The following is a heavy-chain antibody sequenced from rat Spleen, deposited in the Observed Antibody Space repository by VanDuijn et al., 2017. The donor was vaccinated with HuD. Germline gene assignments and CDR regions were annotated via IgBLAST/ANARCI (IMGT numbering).Heavy chain of an antibody. J-gene: IGHJ2*01. CDR2: IWGKGNA. Sequence: QVQLKESGPGLVKPSLTLSLTCTVSGFSLSNYGVFWVRQPPGKGLEWMGVIWGKGNANYNSALKSRLSISRDTSKSQVFLKINNLQTEDTAMYFCARSDYSSPYYFDYWGQGVMVTVSS. CDR3: ARSDYSSPYYFDY. CDR1: GFSLSNYG. D-gene: IGHD1-2*01. V-gene: IGHV2S61*01.